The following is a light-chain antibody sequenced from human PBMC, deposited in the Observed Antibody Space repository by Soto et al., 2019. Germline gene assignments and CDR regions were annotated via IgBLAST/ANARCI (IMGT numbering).Light chain of an antibody. Sequence: QSALTQPASVSGSPGQSIAISCTGTSSDVGGYNSVSWYHQYPGKVPKLMIYDVTNRPSGVSDRFSGAKSGNTASLTISGLQAEDEGEYYYSSYTSTGSYVFGTGTKVTVL. V-gene: IGLV2-14*01. CDR3: SSYTSTGSYV. J-gene: IGLJ1*01. CDR2: DVT. CDR1: SSDVGGYNS.